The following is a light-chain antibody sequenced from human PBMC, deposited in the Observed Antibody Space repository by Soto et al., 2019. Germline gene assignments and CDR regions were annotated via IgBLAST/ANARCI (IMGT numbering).Light chain of an antibody. CDR3: QQSYSTLWT. CDR2: GAS. CDR1: QSISTN. Sequence: MTQSPATLSVSPGERVSLSCRASQSISTNLAWYQQKPGQAPRLLIYGASTRDTHIPDRFSGTGSETEFTLSVSSLQSEDFATYYCQQSYSTLWTFGQGTKVVIK. V-gene: IGKV3-15*01. J-gene: IGKJ1*01.